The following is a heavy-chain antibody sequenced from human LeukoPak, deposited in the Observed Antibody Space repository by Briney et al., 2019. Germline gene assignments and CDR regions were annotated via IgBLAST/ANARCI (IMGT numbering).Heavy chain of an antibody. CDR1: GGSFSGYY. Sequence: PSETLSLTCAAYGGSFSGYYWSWIRQPPGKGLEWIGEVNHSGSTNYNPSLKSRVTISVDTSKNQFSLKLSSVTAADTAVYYCTRADILVVPAASILYNWFDPWGQGTLVTVSS. D-gene: IGHD2-2*01. J-gene: IGHJ5*02. CDR2: VNHSGST. V-gene: IGHV4-34*01. CDR3: TRADILVVPAASILYNWFDP.